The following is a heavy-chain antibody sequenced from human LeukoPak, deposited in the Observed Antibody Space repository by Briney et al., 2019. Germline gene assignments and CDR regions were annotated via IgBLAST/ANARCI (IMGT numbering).Heavy chain of an antibody. J-gene: IGHJ4*02. Sequence: PGGSLRLSCAASGFTFSSYSMNWVRQAPGKGLEWVSSISSSSSYIYYADSVKGRFTISRDNAKNSLYLQMNSLRAEDTAVYYCARGHGQQLVYYFDYWGQGTLVTVSS. CDR3: ARGHGQQLVYYFDY. D-gene: IGHD6-13*01. V-gene: IGHV3-21*01. CDR2: ISSSSSYI. CDR1: GFTFSSYS.